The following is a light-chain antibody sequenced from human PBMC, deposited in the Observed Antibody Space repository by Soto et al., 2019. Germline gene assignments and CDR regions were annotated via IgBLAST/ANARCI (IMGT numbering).Light chain of an antibody. Sequence: PGERATLSCRASQSVSSYLAWYQQKPGQAPRLLIYDASNRATGIPARFSGSGSGTDFTLTISSLEPEDFAVYYCQQRSNWPPWTFGQGTKVXIK. CDR2: DAS. CDR1: QSVSSY. V-gene: IGKV3-11*01. CDR3: QQRSNWPPWT. J-gene: IGKJ1*01.